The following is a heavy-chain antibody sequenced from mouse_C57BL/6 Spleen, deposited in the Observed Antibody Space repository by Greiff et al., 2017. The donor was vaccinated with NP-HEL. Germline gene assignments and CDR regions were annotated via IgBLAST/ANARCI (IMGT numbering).Heavy chain of an antibody. D-gene: IGHD1-1*01. CDR3: ARHYYGSPYAMDY. CDR1: GFTFSDYY. J-gene: IGHJ4*01. V-gene: IGHV5-12*01. Sequence: EVKLMESGGGLVKPGGSLKLSCAASGFTFSDYYMYWVRQTPEKRLEWVAYISNGGGSPYYPDTVKGRFTISRDNAKNTLYLQISRLKSEDTAMYYCARHYYGSPYAMDYWGQGTSVTVSS. CDR2: ISNGGGSP.